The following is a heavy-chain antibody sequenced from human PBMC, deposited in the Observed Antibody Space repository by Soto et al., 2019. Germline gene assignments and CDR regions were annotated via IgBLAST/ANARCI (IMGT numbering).Heavy chain of an antibody. Sequence: QVQLVDSGGGVVQPERSLRLSCAASGFTFSSYAMHWVRQPPGKGLEWVAFISYDGSNTNYADSVKGRFTISRDNSKNTLYLQMNSLGPEDTAVYYCARELLYWGQGTLVTVSS. CDR2: ISYDGSNT. CDR3: ARELLY. J-gene: IGHJ4*02. V-gene: IGHV3-30-3*01. CDR1: GFTFSSYA.